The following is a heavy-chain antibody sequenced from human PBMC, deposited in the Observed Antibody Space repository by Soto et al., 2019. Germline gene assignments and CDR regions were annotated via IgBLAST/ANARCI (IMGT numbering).Heavy chain of an antibody. CDR1: GFTFSSYW. D-gene: IGHD3-16*01. J-gene: IGHJ4*02. CDR2: IKQDGSEK. V-gene: IGHV3-7*01. CDR3: EVHVNRGEVDY. Sequence: EVQLVESGGGLVQPGGSLRLSCAASGFTFSSYWMSWVRQAPGKGLEWVANIKQDGSEKHYVDSVKGRFTISRDNAKNSLYLQMNSLRAEDTAVYYCEVHVNRGEVDYWGQGTLVTVSS.